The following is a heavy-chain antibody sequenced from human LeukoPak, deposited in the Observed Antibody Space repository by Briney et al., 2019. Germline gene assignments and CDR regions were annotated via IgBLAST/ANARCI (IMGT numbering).Heavy chain of an antibody. CDR1: GFTFSSYA. J-gene: IGHJ3*02. CDR2: ISYDGSNK. D-gene: IGHD3-10*02. Sequence: GGSLRLSCAASGFTFSSYAMHWVRQAPGKGLEWVAVISYDGSNKYYADSVKGRFTISRDNSKNTPYLQMNSLRAEDTAVYYCARGRIFGSGGDAFDIWGQGTMVTVSS. CDR3: ARGRIFGSGGDAFDI. V-gene: IGHV3-30-3*01.